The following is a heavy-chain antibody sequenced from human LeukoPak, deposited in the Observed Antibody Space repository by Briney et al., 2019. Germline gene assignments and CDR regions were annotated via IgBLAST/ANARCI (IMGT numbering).Heavy chain of an antibody. V-gene: IGHV4-59*01. CDR1: GASINDYY. J-gene: IGHJ4*02. D-gene: IGHD2-8*01. Sequence: PSETLSLTCSVSGASINDYYWTWIRQPLGKGLEWIGYVYHTGTSGYHPSLKSRVAMSLDTSKNQVSLKLSSVTAADTAVYFCTRVVNGGHFDYWGQGTLVTVSS. CDR3: TRVVNGGHFDY. CDR2: VYHTGTS.